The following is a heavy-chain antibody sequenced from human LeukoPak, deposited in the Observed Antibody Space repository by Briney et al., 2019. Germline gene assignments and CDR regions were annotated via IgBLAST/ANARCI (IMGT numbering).Heavy chain of an antibody. D-gene: IGHD6-13*01. CDR2: IYYSGST. V-gene: IGHV4-31*03. CDR3: ARIQPIIPQEGIAFDP. CDR1: GGSISSGGYY. J-gene: IGHJ5*02. Sequence: SETLSLTCTVSGGSISSGGYYWSWLRQHPGKGLEWIGYIYYSGSTYYNPSLKSRVTISVDTSKNQFSLKLSSVTAADTAVYYCARIQPIIPQEGIAFDPWGQGTLVTVSS.